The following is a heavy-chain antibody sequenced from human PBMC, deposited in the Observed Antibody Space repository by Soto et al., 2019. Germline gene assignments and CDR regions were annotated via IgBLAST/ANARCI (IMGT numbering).Heavy chain of an antibody. Sequence: QVQLVQSGAEVKKPGASVKVSCKASGYTFINYGISWVRQAPGQGLEWMGWINTYNGNTNYAKKFQGRVTMTTDTSTSTAYMELRSPRSDDTAVYHCARDPVGPAGFDPWGQGTLVTVSS. V-gene: IGHV1-18*01. D-gene: IGHD1-26*01. CDR3: ARDPVGPAGFDP. CDR2: INTYNGNT. J-gene: IGHJ5*02. CDR1: GYTFINYG.